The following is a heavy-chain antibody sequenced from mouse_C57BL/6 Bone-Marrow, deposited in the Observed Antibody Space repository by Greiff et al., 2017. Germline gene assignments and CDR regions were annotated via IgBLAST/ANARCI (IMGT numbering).Heavy chain of an antibody. Sequence: EVMLVESGAELVRPGASVKLSCTASGFNIKDDYMHWVKQRPEQGLEWIGWIDPENGDTEYASKFQGKATITADTSSNTAYLQLSSLTSEDTAVYYCTIITTVVATDWGQGTTLTVSS. CDR1: GFNIKDDY. J-gene: IGHJ2*01. V-gene: IGHV14-4*01. CDR3: TIITTVVATD. D-gene: IGHD1-1*01. CDR2: IDPENGDT.